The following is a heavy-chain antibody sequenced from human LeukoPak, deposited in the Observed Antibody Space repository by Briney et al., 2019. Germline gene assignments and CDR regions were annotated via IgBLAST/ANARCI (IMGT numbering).Heavy chain of an antibody. CDR1: GGSISSSSYY. CDR2: IYYSGST. J-gene: IGHJ4*02. Sequence: TSETLSLTCTVSGGSISSSSYYWGWIRQPPGQGLEWIGSIYYSGSTYYNPSLKSRVTISVDTSKNQFSLKLSSVTAADTAVYYCARHEVGYSYGGYRPYYFDYWGQGTPVTVSS. D-gene: IGHD5-18*01. V-gene: IGHV4-39*01. CDR3: ARHEVGYSYGGYRPYYFDY.